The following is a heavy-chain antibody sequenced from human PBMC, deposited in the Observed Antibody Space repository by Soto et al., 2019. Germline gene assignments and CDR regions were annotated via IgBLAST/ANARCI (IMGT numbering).Heavy chain of an antibody. V-gene: IGHV4-31*03. CDR3: ARNRGGDSSPCLFDL. CDR2: IYYSGTT. D-gene: IGHD2-21*02. CDR1: GGSITSGGHY. J-gene: IGHJ4*02. Sequence: SETLSLTCSVSGGSITSGGHYWNWIRQRPGKGLEWIGYIYYSGTTFYSPSLKSRVTISLDTSKNQFSLKLSSVTAADTAVYYCARNRGGDSSPCLFDLWAQGTVVT.